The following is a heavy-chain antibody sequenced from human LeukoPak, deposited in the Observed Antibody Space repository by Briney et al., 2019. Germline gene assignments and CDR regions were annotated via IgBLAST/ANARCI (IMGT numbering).Heavy chain of an antibody. CDR2: INWNGGST. D-gene: IGHD2-2*01. Sequence: GGSLRLSCAASGFTFDDYGMSWVGQAPGKGLEWVSGINWNGGSTGYADSVKGRFTISRDNAKNSLYLQMNSLRAEDTALYYCARGGGYCSSTSCYVPSNPFDYWGQGTLVTVSS. CDR1: GFTFDDYG. V-gene: IGHV3-20*04. J-gene: IGHJ4*02. CDR3: ARGGGYCSSTSCYVPSNPFDY.